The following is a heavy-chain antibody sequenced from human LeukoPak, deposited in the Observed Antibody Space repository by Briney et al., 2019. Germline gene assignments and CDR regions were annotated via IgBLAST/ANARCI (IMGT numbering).Heavy chain of an antibody. V-gene: IGHV1-46*01. CDR2: INPSGGST. Sequence: ASVKVSCKASGYTFTSYYMHWVRQAPGQGLEWMGIINPSGGSTSYAQKFQGRVNMTRDMSTSTVYMELSSLRSEDTAVYYCARGMEGSTRGYYYFYMDVWGKGTTVTVSS. D-gene: IGHD2-15*01. CDR1: GYTFTSYY. CDR3: ARGMEGSTRGYYYFYMDV. J-gene: IGHJ6*03.